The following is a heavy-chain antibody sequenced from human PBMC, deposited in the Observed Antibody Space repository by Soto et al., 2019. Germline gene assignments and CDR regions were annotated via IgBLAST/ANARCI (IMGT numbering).Heavy chain of an antibody. CDR3: ARQHSAWNQEGWFDP. CDR2: SHHSGST. D-gene: IGHD6-19*01. CDR1: GDSITSGLFY. V-gene: IGHV4-39*01. Sequence: PSETLSLTCTVSGDSITSGLFYWGWIRQTPGKGLEWIASSHHSGSTYHNPSLKSRVTISVDTSKNQLSLILSAVTAADTAVYYCARQHSAWNQEGWFDPWGQGTLVTVSS. J-gene: IGHJ5*02.